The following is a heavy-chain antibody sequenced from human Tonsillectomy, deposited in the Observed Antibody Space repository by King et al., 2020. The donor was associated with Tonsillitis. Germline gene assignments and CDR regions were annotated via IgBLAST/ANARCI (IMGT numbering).Heavy chain of an antibody. J-gene: IGHJ6*03. V-gene: IGHV4-4*07. CDR3: ARDSPRFPMDV. D-gene: IGHD3-10*01. CDR1: GGSISSYY. CDR2: FYSTGST. Sequence: QLQESGPGLVKPSETLSLTCTVSGGSISSYYWSWIRQPAGKGLEWIGRFYSTGSTNYNPSLKSRVTISVDTSKNQFSLKLSSLTAADTAVYYCARDSPRFPMDVWGKGTTVTVSS.